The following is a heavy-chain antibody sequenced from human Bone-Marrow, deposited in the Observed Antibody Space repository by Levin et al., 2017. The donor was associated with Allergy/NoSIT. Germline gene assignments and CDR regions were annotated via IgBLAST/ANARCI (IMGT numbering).Heavy chain of an antibody. J-gene: IGHJ4*02. CDR1: GFTFSSYE. D-gene: IGHD6-6*01. V-gene: IGHV3-48*03. CDR2: ISSSGSTT. Sequence: LSLTCAASGFTFSSYEMNWVRQAPGKGLEWVSYISSSGSTTYYADSVKGRFTISRDNAKNSLYLQMNGLRAEDTALYYCARVLAAQDYWGQGTLVTVSS. CDR3: ARVLAAQDY.